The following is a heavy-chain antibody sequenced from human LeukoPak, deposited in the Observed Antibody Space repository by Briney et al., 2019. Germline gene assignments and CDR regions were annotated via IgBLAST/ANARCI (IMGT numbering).Heavy chain of an antibody. D-gene: IGHD5-12*01. V-gene: IGHV4-59*01. Sequence: SETLSLTCTVSGGSISSYYWSWIRQPPGKGLEWIGYIYYSGSTRYNPSLKSRVTISVDTSKNQFSLKLSSMTAADTAVYYCARDVGSLRGCSGYDYNWLDPWGQGTLVTVSS. J-gene: IGHJ5*02. CDR2: IYYSGST. CDR3: ARDVGSLRGCSGYDYNWLDP. CDR1: GGSISSYY.